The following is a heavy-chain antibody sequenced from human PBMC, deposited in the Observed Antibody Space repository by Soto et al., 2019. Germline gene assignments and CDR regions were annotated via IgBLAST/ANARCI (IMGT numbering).Heavy chain of an antibody. J-gene: IGHJ5*02. V-gene: IGHV1-69*02. CDR1: GGTFSCYT. CDR2: IIPILGIA. CDR3: ARVKYSSSDNWFEP. D-gene: IGHD6-6*01. Sequence: SVKVSCKASGGTFSCYTISWVRQAPGQGLEWMGRIIPILGIANYAQKFQGRVTITADKSTSTAYMELSSLRSEDTAVYYCARVKYSSSDNWFEPWGQGTLVTVSS.